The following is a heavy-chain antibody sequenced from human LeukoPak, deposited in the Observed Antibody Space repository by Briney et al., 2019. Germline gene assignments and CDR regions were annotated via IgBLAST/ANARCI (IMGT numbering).Heavy chain of an antibody. J-gene: IGHJ4*02. D-gene: IGHD3/OR15-3a*01. V-gene: IGHV3-74*03. CDR1: GFTFSSTW. CDR2: ITSDGSST. Sequence: GGSLRLSCAASGFTFSSTWLHWVRQVPGKGLVWVARITSDGSSTTYAESAKGRFTISRDNAKNTLYLEMDSLRAEDTAVYYCARDPALDYYFDYWGQGSLVTVSS. CDR3: ARDPALDYYFDY.